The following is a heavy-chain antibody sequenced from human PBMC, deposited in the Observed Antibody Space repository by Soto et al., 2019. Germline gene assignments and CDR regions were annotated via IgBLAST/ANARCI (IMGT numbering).Heavy chain of an antibody. CDR2: ISGSGGST. CDR1: GFTFSSYA. CDR3: AKQGTSGYYYYGMDV. D-gene: IGHD2-2*01. J-gene: IGHJ6*02. Sequence: SLRLSCAASGFTFSSYAMSWVRQAPGKGLEWVSAISGSGGSTYYADSVKGRFTISRDNPKNTLSLQMNSLRAEDTAVYYCAKQGTSGYYYYGMDVWGQGTTVTVSS. V-gene: IGHV3-23*01.